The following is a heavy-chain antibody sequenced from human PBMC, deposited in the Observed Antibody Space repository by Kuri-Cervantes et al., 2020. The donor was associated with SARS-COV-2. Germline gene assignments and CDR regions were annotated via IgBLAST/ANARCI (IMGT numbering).Heavy chain of an antibody. CDR3: AKDMVPGS. CDR2: INNIGNTT. Sequence: GESLKISCAASGFTFSSYAMNWVRQAPGKGLEWVSSINNIGNTTYYADSVKGRFTISRDNSRSTLYLQMNSLRAEDTAVYYCAKDMVPGSWGRGTLVTVSS. D-gene: IGHD3-10*01. J-gene: IGHJ2*01. CDR1: GFTFSSYA. V-gene: IGHV3-23*01.